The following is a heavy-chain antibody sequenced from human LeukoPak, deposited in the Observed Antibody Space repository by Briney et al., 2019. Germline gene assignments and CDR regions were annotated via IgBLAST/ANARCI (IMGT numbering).Heavy chain of an antibody. CDR2: IYYSGST. CDR3: ARESYDILTGYVNYGMDV. CDR1: GGSISSGGYY. V-gene: IGHV4-31*03. J-gene: IGHJ6*02. D-gene: IGHD3-9*01. Sequence: SQTLSLTCIVSGGSISSGGYYWSWIRQHPGKGLEWIGYIYYSGSTYYNPSLKSRVTISVDTSKNQFSLKLSSVTAADTAVYYCARESYDILTGYVNYGMDVWGQGTTVTVSS.